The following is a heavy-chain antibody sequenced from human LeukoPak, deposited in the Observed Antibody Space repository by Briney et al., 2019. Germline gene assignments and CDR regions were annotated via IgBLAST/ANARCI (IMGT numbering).Heavy chain of an antibody. CDR1: GYTVTGYY. D-gene: IGHD6-13*01. CDR3: FSSSWFSPSG. V-gene: IGHV1-8*02. CDR2: MNPNSGNT. J-gene: IGHJ4*02. Sequence: ASVKVSCKASGYTVTGYYLHWVRQAPGQGLEWMGWMNPNSGNTGYAQKFQGRVTMTRNTSISTAYMELSSLRSEDTAVYYCFSSSWFSPSGWGQGTLVTVSS.